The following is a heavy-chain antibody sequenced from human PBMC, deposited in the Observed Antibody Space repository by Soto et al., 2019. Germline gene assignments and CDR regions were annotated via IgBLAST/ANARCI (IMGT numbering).Heavy chain of an antibody. CDR1: GYTFTSYG. V-gene: IGHV1-18*04. CDR3: ARDQGRSWELLRHAFDI. J-gene: IGHJ3*02. D-gene: IGHD1-26*01. Sequence: QVQLVQSGAEVKKPGASVKVSCKASGYTFTSYGISWVRQAPGQGLEWMGWISAYNGNTNYAQKLQGRVTMTTDTSTSTAYMELRRLRSDDTAVYYCARDQGRSWELLRHAFDILGQGTMVTVSS. CDR2: ISAYNGNT.